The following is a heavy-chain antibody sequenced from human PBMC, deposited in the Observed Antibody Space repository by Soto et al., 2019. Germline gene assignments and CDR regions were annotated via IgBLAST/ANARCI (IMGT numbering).Heavy chain of an antibody. CDR2: IWYDGSNK. CDR1: GFTFSSYG. D-gene: IGHD3-3*01. J-gene: IGHJ4*02. V-gene: IGHV3-33*01. CDR3: ARGGNDFWSDFDY. Sequence: LRLACAASGFTFSSYGMHWVRQAPGKGLEWVAVIWYDGSNKYYADSVKGRFTISRDNSKNTLYLQMNSLRAEDTAVYYCARGGNDFWSDFDYWGQGTLVTVSS.